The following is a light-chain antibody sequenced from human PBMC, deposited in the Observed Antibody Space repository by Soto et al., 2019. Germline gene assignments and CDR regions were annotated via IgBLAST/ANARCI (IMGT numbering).Light chain of an antibody. J-gene: IGKJ3*01. V-gene: IGKV3-20*01. CDR2: GAS. CDR1: QSVSSSY. Sequence: IVLTQSPGTLSLSPGERDTLSCRASQSVSSSYLAWYQQKPGQAPRLLIYGASSRATGIPDRFSGSGSGTDFTLTISRLEPEDFAVYYCQQYGSSLFTFGPGTKVDIK. CDR3: QQYGSSLFT.